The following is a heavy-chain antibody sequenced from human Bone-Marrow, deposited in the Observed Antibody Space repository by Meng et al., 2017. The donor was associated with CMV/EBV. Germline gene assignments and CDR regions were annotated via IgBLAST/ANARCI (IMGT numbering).Heavy chain of an antibody. D-gene: IGHD5-12*01. CDR1: GFTFSNYG. CDR3: ATHPWHYYGMDV. Sequence: GGSLRLSCAASGFTFSNYGMNWVRQAPGKGLEWISYISTSSSTRYYADSVKGRFTISRDNAKNSLYLQMNSLRGEDTAVYYCATHPWHYYGMDVWGQENTVTVSS. J-gene: IGHJ6*02. CDR2: ISTSSSTR. V-gene: IGHV3-48*04.